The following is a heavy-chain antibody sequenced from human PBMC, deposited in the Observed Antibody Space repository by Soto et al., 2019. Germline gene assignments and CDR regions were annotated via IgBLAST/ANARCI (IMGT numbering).Heavy chain of an antibody. Sequence: SLSLSCAASGFTFSSYGMHWVRQAPGKGLEWVAVISYDGSNKYYADSVKGRFTISRDNSKNTLYLQMNSLRAEDTAVYYCAKGRLYSDDSSGYPFDYWGQGTLVTVSS. CDR1: GFTFSSYG. V-gene: IGHV3-30*18. J-gene: IGHJ4*02. D-gene: IGHD3-22*01. CDR2: ISYDGSNK. CDR3: AKGRLYSDDSSGYPFDY.